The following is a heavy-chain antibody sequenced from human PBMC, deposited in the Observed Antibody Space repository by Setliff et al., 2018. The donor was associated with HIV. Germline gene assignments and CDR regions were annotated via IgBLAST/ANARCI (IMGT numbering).Heavy chain of an antibody. V-gene: IGHV4-34*01. Sequence: PSETLSLTCAVYGGSFNGYSWTWIRQPPGRGLEWIGGINHSGSTNYNPSLKSRVTISVDTSKNQFSLRMRSVTAADTAVYYCARDPGGRRFGELSPGYFQYWGLGTLVTVSS. D-gene: IGHD3-10*01. CDR1: GGSFNGYS. J-gene: IGHJ1*01. CDR2: INHSGST. CDR3: ARDPGGRRFGELSPGYFQY.